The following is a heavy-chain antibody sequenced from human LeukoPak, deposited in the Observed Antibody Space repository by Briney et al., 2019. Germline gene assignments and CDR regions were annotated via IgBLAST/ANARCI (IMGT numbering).Heavy chain of an antibody. D-gene: IGHD4-17*01. CDR3: AKDLTTVTSQGDY. J-gene: IGHJ4*02. CDR2: ISSSSSYI. V-gene: IGHV3-21*01. CDR1: GFTFSSYS. Sequence: PGGSLRLSCAASGFTFSSYSMNWVRQAPGKGLEWVSSISSSSSYIYYAGSVKGRFTISRDNSKNTLSLQMNSLRPEDTAIYYCAKDLTTVTSQGDYWGQGTVVTVSS.